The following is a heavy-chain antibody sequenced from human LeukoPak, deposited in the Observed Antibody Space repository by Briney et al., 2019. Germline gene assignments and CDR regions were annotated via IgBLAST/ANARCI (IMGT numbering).Heavy chain of an antibody. V-gene: IGHV3-48*03. CDR1: GFTFSSYE. CDR3: ARGHYGMDV. CDR2: ISGYGRII. J-gene: IGHJ6*02. Sequence: GGSLRLSCAASGFTFSSYEMNWVRQAPGKGLEWVSYISGYGRIIYYADSVKGRFTVSRDNAQNSLSLLMNSLRAEDTAVYYCARGHYGMDVWGQGTTVTVSS.